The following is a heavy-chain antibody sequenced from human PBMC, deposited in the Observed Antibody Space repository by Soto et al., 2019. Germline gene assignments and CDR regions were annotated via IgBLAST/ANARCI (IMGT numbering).Heavy chain of an antibody. V-gene: IGHV3-33*01. Sequence: GGSLRLSCAASGFTFSSYGMHWVRQAPGKGLEWVAVIWYDGSNKYYADSVKGRFTISRDNSKNTLYLQMNSLRAEDTAVYYCARAVGRYYDFWSGYHNEYYYYGMDVWGQGTTVTVSS. J-gene: IGHJ6*02. CDR3: ARAVGRYYDFWSGYHNEYYYYGMDV. D-gene: IGHD3-3*01. CDR1: GFTFSSYG. CDR2: IWYDGSNK.